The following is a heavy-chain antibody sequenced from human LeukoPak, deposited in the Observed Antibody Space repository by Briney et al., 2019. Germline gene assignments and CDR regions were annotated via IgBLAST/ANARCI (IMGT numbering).Heavy chain of an antibody. CDR1: GDSISSNTRY. CDR3: ATSTAVAAAASDY. CDR2: FYVSVST. Sequence: VKPSQSLSLTCSVSGDSISSNTRYWSWLRQSAGKGLEWIGRFYVSVSTEYNPSLRSRATISVDSSKNQFSLKLSSVTAADTAVYYCATSTAVAAAASDYWGQGALVTVSS. J-gene: IGHJ4*02. V-gene: IGHV4-61*02. D-gene: IGHD6-13*01.